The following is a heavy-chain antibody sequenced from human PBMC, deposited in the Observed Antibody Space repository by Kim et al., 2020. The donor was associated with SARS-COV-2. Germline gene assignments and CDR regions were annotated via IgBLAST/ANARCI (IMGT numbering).Heavy chain of an antibody. J-gene: IGHJ6*02. Sequence: YEATAVKALFTISRDNSKNTLYMQMNSLRAEDTAVYYCARDTRDYYGMDVWGQGTTVTVSS. CDR3: ARDTRDYYGMDV. V-gene: IGHV3-30*07.